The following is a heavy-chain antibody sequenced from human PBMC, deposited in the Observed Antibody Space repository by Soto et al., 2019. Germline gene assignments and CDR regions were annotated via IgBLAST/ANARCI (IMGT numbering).Heavy chain of an antibody. V-gene: IGHV4-34*01. J-gene: IGHJ4*02. CDR1: GGSFSGYY. D-gene: IGHD2-15*01. Sequence: SETLSLTCAVYGGSFSGYYWSWIRQPPGKGLEWIGEINHSGSTNYNPSLKSRVTISVDTSKNQFSLKLSSVTAADTAVYYCARGLIVVVVAATMSYFDYRGQGTRVTVSS. CDR2: INHSGST. CDR3: ARGLIVVVVAATMSYFDY.